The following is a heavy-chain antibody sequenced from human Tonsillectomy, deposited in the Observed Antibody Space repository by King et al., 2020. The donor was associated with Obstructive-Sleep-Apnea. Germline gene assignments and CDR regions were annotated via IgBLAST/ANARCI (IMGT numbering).Heavy chain of an antibody. J-gene: IGHJ4*02. CDR3: AKAGDGTMRGHFDD. V-gene: IGHV3-9*01. CDR1: GFNFDDYA. Sequence: QLVQSGGGLVQPGRSLRLSCAASGFNFDDYAMHWVRQAPGKGLEWGSGITFNRRFIGYADSVRGRFTISRDNAKNSLYLQMNRLRAEDTALYYCAKAGDGTMRGHFDDWGQGTLVTVSS. D-gene: IGHD3-22*01. CDR2: ITFNRRFI.